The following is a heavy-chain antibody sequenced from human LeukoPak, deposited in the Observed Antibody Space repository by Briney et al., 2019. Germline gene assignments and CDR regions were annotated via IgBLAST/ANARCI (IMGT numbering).Heavy chain of an antibody. V-gene: IGHV3-7*01. CDR3: AKDIVGGGDDY. J-gene: IGHJ4*02. CDR2: IQEDGKKE. CDR1: GFTFTKFW. D-gene: IGHD2-21*02. Sequence: GESLRLSCEASGFTFTKFWMSWVRQAPGKGLEWVANIQEDGKKENYVDSVRGRFTISRDNAKNSIYLQMNSLRVEDTAVYYCAKDIVGGGDDYWGQGTLVIVSS.